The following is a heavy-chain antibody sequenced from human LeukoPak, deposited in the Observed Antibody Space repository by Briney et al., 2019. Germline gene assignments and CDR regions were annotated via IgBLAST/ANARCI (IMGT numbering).Heavy chain of an antibody. Sequence: GSSVKVSCKASGYTFTSYGISWVRQAPAQGLAWMGWICAYNGYTNHAQKLQGTVTMTTDTSTSTAYMELRSLRSDDTAVYYCARVEPLLWFGELSAFDIWGQGTMVTVSS. D-gene: IGHD3-10*01. V-gene: IGHV1-18*01. J-gene: IGHJ3*02. CDR2: ICAYNGYT. CDR1: GYTFTSYG. CDR3: ARVEPLLWFGELSAFDI.